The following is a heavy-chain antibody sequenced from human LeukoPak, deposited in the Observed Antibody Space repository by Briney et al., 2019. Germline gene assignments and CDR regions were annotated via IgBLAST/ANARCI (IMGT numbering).Heavy chain of an antibody. Sequence: GGSLRLSRAASGFTFSSYAMSWVRQAPGKGLEWVSAISGSGGSTYYADSVKGRFTISRDNSKNTLYLQMNSLRAEDTAVYYCAKEGYYDILTGYQAYYFDYWGQGTLVTVSS. CDR3: AKEGYYDILTGYQAYYFDY. CDR2: ISGSGGST. D-gene: IGHD3-9*01. V-gene: IGHV3-23*01. J-gene: IGHJ4*02. CDR1: GFTFSSYA.